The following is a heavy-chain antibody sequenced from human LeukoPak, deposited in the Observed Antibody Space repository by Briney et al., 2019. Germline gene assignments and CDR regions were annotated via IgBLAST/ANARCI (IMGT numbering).Heavy chain of an antibody. J-gene: IGHJ4*02. V-gene: IGHV1-2*02. Sequence: ASVKVSCKASGYTFTGYYMHWVRQAPGQGLEWMGWINPNSGGTNYAQKFQGRVTMTRDTSISTAYMELSRLRSDDTAVYYCARDLSTGGYFDWISSPGFDYWGQGTLVTVSS. CDR3: ARDLSTGGYFDWISSPGFDY. CDR2: INPNSGGT. CDR1: GYTFTGYY. D-gene: IGHD3-9*01.